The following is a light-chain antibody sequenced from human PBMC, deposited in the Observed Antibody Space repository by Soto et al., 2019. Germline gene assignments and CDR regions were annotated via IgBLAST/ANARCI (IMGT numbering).Light chain of an antibody. J-gene: IGLJ1*01. Sequence: QSALTRPASVSGSPGQSIAISCTGTSSDVGAYDFVSWYQQHPDKAPKLLIYEVSNRPSGVSDRFSGSKSVNTATLTISGLQAEDEADYYCISHTTSNTRVFGTGTKLTVL. CDR1: SSDVGAYDF. CDR3: ISHTTSNTRV. CDR2: EVS. V-gene: IGLV2-14*03.